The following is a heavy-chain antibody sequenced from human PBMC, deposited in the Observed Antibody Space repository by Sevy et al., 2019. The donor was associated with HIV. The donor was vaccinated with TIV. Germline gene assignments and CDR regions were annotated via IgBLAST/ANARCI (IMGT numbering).Heavy chain of an antibody. D-gene: IGHD3-22*01. V-gene: IGHV3-23*01. CDR2: ISGSGSRT. CDR1: GFSFDSYG. CDR3: GKGGGGHYDPDEIGYYFYYYDMDV. J-gene: IGHJ6*03. Sequence: GGSLRLSCAVSGFSFDSYGMTWVRQAPGKGLEWVSGISGSGSRTYYADSVKGRFIISRDNSKNTLDLQINSLRSEDTGLYYGGKGGGGHYDPDEIGYYFYYYDMDVWGKGTTVTVSS.